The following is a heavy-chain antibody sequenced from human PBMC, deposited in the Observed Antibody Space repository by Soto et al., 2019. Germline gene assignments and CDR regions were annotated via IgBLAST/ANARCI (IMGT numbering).Heavy chain of an antibody. D-gene: IGHD3-9*01. CDR3: ARERTYFGDY. CDR2: MNTNSGNT. CDR1: GYTFTSYD. J-gene: IGHJ4*02. V-gene: IGHV1-8*01. Sequence: GASVKVSCKASGYTFTSYDINWVRQATGQGLEWMGWMNTNSGNTGYAQKFQGRVTMTRNTSISTAYMELSSLRSEDTAVYYCARERTYFGDYWGQGTLVSVSS.